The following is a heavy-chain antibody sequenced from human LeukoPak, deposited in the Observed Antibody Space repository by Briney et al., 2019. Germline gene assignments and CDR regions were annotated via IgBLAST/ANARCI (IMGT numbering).Heavy chain of an antibody. CDR1: GGTFSSYA. D-gene: IGHD4-23*01. V-gene: IGHV1-69*04. CDR2: IIPIFGIA. CDR3: AFEAYGGPTPGNY. J-gene: IGHJ4*02. Sequence: ASVKVSCKASGGTFSSYAISWVRQAPGQGLEWMGRIIPIFGIANYAQKFQGRVTITADKSTSTAYMELSSLRSKDTAVYYCAFEAYGGPTPGNYWGQGTLVTVSS.